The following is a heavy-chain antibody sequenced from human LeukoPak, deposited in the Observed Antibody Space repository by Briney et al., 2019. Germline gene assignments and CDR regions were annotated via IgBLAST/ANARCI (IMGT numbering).Heavy chain of an antibody. CDR1: GFTFSSYW. D-gene: IGHD1-26*01. J-gene: IGHJ4*02. V-gene: IGHV3-7*01. CDR2: IKQDGSEK. CDR3: ARGHLWWELLLDY. Sequence: GGSLRLSCAASGFTFSSYWMSWVGQAPGKGLEWVANIKQDGSEKYYVDSVKGRFTISRDNAKNSLYLQMNSLRAEDTAVYYCARGHLWWELLLDYWGQGTLVTVSS.